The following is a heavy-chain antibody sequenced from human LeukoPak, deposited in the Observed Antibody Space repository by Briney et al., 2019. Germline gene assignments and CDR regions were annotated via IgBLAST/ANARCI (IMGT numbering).Heavy chain of an antibody. J-gene: IGHJ4*02. Sequence: ASVKVSCKASGGTFSSYTMSWVRQAPGQGLEWMGRIIPILGIANYAQKLQGRVTITADKSTSTAYMELSSLRSDDTAVYYCARSRTSGWYPLFDYWGQGTLVTVSS. CDR3: ARSRTSGWYPLFDY. CDR1: GGTFSSYT. CDR2: IIPILGIA. D-gene: IGHD6-19*01. V-gene: IGHV1-69*02.